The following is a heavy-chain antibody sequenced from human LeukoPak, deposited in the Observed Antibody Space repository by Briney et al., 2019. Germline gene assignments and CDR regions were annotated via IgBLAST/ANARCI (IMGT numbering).Heavy chain of an antibody. J-gene: IGHJ5*02. CDR1: GGSVSSGSYY. Sequence: SETLSLTCTVSGGSVSSGSYYWSWIRQPPGKGLEWIGFIYNSGHTSYNPSLKSRVTISADTSKNQFSLKLSSVTAADTAVYYCARGPVVVTADWFDPWGQGTLVTVSS. D-gene: IGHD2-21*02. V-gene: IGHV4-61*01. CDR2: IYNSGHT. CDR3: ARGPVVVTADWFDP.